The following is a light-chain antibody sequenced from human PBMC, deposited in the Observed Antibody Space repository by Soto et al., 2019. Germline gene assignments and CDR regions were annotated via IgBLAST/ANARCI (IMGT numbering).Light chain of an antibody. V-gene: IGLV4-60*02. CDR3: ETWVSNTDV. CDR2: LEGSGSY. Sequence: QAVVTQSSSASASLGSSVKLTCTLSSGHSTYIIAWHQQQPGKAPRYLMKLEGSGSYKKGSGVPDRFSGSSSGADRYLTISNLQFEDEADYYCETWVSNTDVFGTGTKLTVL. J-gene: IGLJ1*01. CDR1: SGHSTYI.